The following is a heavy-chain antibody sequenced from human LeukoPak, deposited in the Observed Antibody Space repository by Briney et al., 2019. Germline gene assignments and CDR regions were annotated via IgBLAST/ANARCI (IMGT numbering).Heavy chain of an antibody. Sequence: SVKVSCKASGGTFSSYAISWVRQAPGQGLEWMGGIIPIFGTANYAQKFQGRVTITADESTSTAYMELSSLRSEDTAVYYCASTPTRDGYNLVDYWGQGALVTVSS. V-gene: IGHV1-69*13. CDR2: IIPIFGTA. CDR3: ASTPTRDGYNLVDY. CDR1: GGTFSSYA. D-gene: IGHD5-24*01. J-gene: IGHJ4*02.